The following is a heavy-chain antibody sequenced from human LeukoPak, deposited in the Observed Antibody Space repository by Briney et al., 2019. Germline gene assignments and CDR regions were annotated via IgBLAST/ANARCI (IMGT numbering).Heavy chain of an antibody. CDR3: ARDDSSGYPDY. V-gene: IGHV4-39*07. Sequence: PSETLSLTCTVSGGSISSGSYYWGWIRQPPGKGLEWIGSIYYSGSTYYNPSLKSRVTISVDTSKNQFSLKLSSVTAADTAVYYCARDDSSGYPDYWGQGTLVTVSS. D-gene: IGHD3-22*01. CDR2: IYYSGST. J-gene: IGHJ4*02. CDR1: GGSISSGSYY.